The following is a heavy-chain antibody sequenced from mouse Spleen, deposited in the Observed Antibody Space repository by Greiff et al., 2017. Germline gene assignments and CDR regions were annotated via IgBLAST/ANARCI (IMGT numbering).Heavy chain of an antibody. D-gene: IGHD1-1*01. Sequence: VQLQQSGAELARPGASVKLSCKASGYTFTSYGISWVKQRTGQGLEWIGEIYPRSGNTYYNEKFKGKATLTADKSSSTAYMELRSLTSEDSAVYFCGRLDYYGSSYRFAYWGQGTLVTVSA. V-gene: IGHV1-81*01. CDR3: GRLDYYGSSYRFAY. J-gene: IGHJ3*01. CDR2: IYPRSGNT. CDR1: GYTFTSYG.